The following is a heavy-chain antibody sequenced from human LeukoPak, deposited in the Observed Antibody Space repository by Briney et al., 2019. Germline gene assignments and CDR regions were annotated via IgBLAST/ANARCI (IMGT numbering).Heavy chain of an antibody. CDR3: ARIMEYCSSTSCYYSMDV. Sequence: AASVKVSCKTYGGTFNNYAINWVRQAPGQGLEWMGGIIPLFRTANYAQNFQGRLTITADESTRTAYMELSSLRSEDTAVYYCARIMEYCSSTSCYYSMDVWGQGTTVTVSS. D-gene: IGHD2-2*01. CDR1: GGTFNNYA. V-gene: IGHV1-69*01. CDR2: IIPLFRTA. J-gene: IGHJ6*02.